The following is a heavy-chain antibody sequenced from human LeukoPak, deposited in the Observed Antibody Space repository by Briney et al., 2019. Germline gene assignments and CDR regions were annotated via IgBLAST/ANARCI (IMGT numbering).Heavy chain of an antibody. V-gene: IGHV3-11*01. CDR3: ARAPVDIVATIGYYGMDV. J-gene: IGHJ6*02. D-gene: IGHD5-12*01. CDR1: GFTFSDYY. Sequence: GGSLRLSCAASGFTFSDYYMSWIRQAPGKGLEWVSYISSSGSTIYYADSVKGRFTISRDNAKNSLYLQMNSLRAEDTAVYYCARAPVDIVATIGYYGMDVWGQGTTVTVSS. CDR2: ISSSGSTI.